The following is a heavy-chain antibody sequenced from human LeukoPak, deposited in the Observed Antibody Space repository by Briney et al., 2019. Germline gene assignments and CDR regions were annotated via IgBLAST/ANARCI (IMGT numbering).Heavy chain of an antibody. Sequence: GGSLRLSCAASGFTFSSYAMTWVRQAPGKGLEWVSAISGTGSSTYYADSVKGRFTISRDNSKNTLYLQMNSLRAEDTAVYYCAKGDTTWELPHDYWGQGTLVTVSS. CDR3: AKGDTTWELPHDY. D-gene: IGHD1-26*01. CDR1: GFTFSSYA. CDR2: ISGTGSST. J-gene: IGHJ4*02. V-gene: IGHV3-23*01.